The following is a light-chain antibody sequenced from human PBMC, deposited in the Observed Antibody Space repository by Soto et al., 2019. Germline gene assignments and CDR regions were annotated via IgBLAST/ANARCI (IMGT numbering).Light chain of an antibody. V-gene: IGKV1-5*01. CDR1: QTIGSW. CDR3: QQLNSYPFT. Sequence: DIQMTQSPSTLSASVGDRVTITCRASQTIGSWLAWYQQKPGKAPELLIYDASTLEGGVPSRFSGSGSGTEFTLTISGLQPADFATYYCQQLNSYPFTFGQGTRLETK. J-gene: IGKJ5*01. CDR2: DAS.